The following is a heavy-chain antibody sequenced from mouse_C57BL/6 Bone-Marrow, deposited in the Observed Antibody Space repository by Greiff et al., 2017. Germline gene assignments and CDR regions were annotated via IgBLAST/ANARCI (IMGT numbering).Heavy chain of an antibody. CDR3: TEGYYGSYWYFDV. CDR2: IDPENGDT. J-gene: IGHJ1*03. V-gene: IGHV14-4*01. D-gene: IGHD1-1*01. CDR1: GFNIKDDY. Sequence: VHVKQSGAELVRPGASVKLSCTASGFNIKDDYMHWVKQRPEQGLEWIGWIDPENGDTEYASKFQGKATITADTSSNTAYLQLSILTSEDTAVYYCTEGYYGSYWYFDVWGTGTTVTVSS.